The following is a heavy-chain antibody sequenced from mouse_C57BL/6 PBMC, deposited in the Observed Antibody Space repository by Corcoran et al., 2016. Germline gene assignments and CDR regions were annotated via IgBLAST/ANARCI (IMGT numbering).Heavy chain of an antibody. CDR1: GYTFTDYY. Sequence: EVQLQQSGPELVKPGASVKISCKASGYTFTDYYMNWVKQSHGKSLEWIGDINPNNGGTSYNQKFKGKATLTVDKSSSTAYMELRSLTSEDSAVYYCARGKLCDYDYGWFAYGGQGTLVTVSA. CDR3: ARGKLCDYDYGWFAY. D-gene: IGHD2-4*01. J-gene: IGHJ3*01. V-gene: IGHV1-26*01. CDR2: INPNNGGT.